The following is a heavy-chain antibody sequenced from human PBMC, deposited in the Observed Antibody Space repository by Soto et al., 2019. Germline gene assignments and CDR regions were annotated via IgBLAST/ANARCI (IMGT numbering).Heavy chain of an antibody. V-gene: IGHV3-30-3*01. CDR2: ISYDGSSK. Sequence: QVQLVESEGGVVQPGRSLRLSCAASGFTFSNYGMHWVRQAPGKGLEWGALISYDGSSKDYADSVKGRFTISRDNSKSTLYLQMNSLRVEDTAVYYCARGGYGDSHAEYFQHWGQGTLVTVSS. D-gene: IGHD4-17*01. CDR1: GFTFSNYG. J-gene: IGHJ1*01. CDR3: ARGGYGDSHAEYFQH.